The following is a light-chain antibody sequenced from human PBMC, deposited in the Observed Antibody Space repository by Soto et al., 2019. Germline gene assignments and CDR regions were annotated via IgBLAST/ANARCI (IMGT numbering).Light chain of an antibody. CDR2: AAS. V-gene: IGKV1-9*01. Sequence: DIQLTQSPSFLSASVGDRVTISCRASQGISSYLAWYQQKPGKAPNLLIYAASTLLSGVPSRFSSSGSGTEFTLTISSLQPEDFATYYCQQLNSYPPFTFGPGTKVDIK. CDR1: QGISSY. CDR3: QQLNSYPPFT. J-gene: IGKJ3*01.